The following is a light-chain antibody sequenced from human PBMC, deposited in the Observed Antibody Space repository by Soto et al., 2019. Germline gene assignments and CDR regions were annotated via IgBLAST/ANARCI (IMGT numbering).Light chain of an antibody. CDR2: SNN. V-gene: IGLV1-44*01. Sequence: QSVLTQPPSASGPPGQRVTLSCSGSSSNIGSNTVNWYQQLPGTAPKLLIYSNNQRPSGVPDRFSGSKSGTSASLAISGLQSEDEADYYCAEWDDSLNGVVFGGGTKLTVL. J-gene: IGLJ2*01. CDR3: AEWDDSLNGVV. CDR1: SSNIGSNT.